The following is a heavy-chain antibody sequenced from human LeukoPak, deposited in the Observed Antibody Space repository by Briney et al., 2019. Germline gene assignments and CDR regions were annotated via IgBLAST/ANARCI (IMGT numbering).Heavy chain of an antibody. Sequence: GGSLRLSCAASGFTFSSYSMNWVRQAPGKGLEWVSYISSSSSTIYYADSVKGRFTISRDNAKNSLYLQMNSLRAEDTAVYYCAREGSRSVIDYWGQGTLVTVSS. CDR2: ISSSSSTI. CDR1: GFTFSSYS. V-gene: IGHV3-48*01. CDR3: AREGSRSVIDY. D-gene: IGHD2-15*01. J-gene: IGHJ4*02.